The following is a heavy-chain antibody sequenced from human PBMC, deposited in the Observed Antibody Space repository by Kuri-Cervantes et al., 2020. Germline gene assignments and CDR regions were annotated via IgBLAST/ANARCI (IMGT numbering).Heavy chain of an antibody. V-gene: IGHV4-34*01. D-gene: IGHD6-13*01. J-gene: IGHJ2*01. CDR2: INHSGST. CDR3: ARPGTILDWYFDL. Sequence: LSLTCAVYGGSFSGYYWSWIRQPPGKGLEWIGEINHSGSTNYNPSLKSRVTIPVDTSKNQFSLKLSSVTAADTAVYYCARPGTILDWYFDLWGRGTLVTVSS. CDR1: GGSFSGYY.